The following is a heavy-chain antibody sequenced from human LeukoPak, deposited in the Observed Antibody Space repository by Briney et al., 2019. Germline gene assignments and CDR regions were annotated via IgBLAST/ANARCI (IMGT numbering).Heavy chain of an antibody. CDR3: ARDSSSRYYYDSSGYYGY. CDR2: IIPILGIA. CDR1: GGTFSSYA. V-gene: IGHV1-69*04. Sequence: ASVKVSCKASGGTFSSYAISWVRQAPGQGLEWMGRIIPILGIANYARKFQGRVTITADKSTSTAYMELSSLRSENTAVYYCARDSSSRYYYDSSGYYGYWGQGTLVTVSS. J-gene: IGHJ4*02. D-gene: IGHD3-22*01.